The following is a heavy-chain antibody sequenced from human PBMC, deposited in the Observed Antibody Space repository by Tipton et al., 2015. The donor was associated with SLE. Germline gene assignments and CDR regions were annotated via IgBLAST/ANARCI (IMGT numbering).Heavy chain of an antibody. CDR1: GGSVSSGNYY. V-gene: IGHV4-39*07. J-gene: IGHJ4*02. D-gene: IGHD5-18*01. CDR3: ARMGISYGKYHFDY. Sequence: TLSLTCTVSGGSVSSGNYYWSWIRQPPGKGLEWIGEINHSGSTNYNPSLKSRVTISLDTSKNQLSLRVSSVTAADTAVYYCARMGISYGKYHFDYWGQGTLVTVSS. CDR2: INHSGST.